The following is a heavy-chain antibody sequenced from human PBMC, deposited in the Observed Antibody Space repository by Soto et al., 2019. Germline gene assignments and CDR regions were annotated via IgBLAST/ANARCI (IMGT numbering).Heavy chain of an antibody. V-gene: IGHV3-48*02. D-gene: IGHD3-9*01. CDR3: ARGDRYDILTGYYNKDDGGGMDV. CDR2: ISSSSSTI. Sequence: GGSLRLSCAASGFTFSSYSMNWVRQAPGKGLEWVSYISSSSSTIYYADSVKGRFTISRDNAKNSLYLQMNSLRDEDTAVYYCARGDRYDILTGYYNKDDGGGMDVWGQGTTVTVSS. CDR1: GFTFSSYS. J-gene: IGHJ6*02.